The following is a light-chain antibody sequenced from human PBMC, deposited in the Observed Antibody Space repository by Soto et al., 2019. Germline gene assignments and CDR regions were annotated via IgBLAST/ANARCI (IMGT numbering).Light chain of an antibody. J-gene: IGLJ2*01. CDR2: LNSDGSH. V-gene: IGLV4-69*01. CDR3: QTWDTDIVV. CDR1: SGHTSNA. Sequence: QSVLTQSPSASASLGASVKLTCTLSSGHTSNAIAWHRQQPEKGLRYLMKLNSDGSHNKGDGIPDRFSGSSSGAERYLTISSLQSEDEADYYCQTWDTDIVVFGGGTKVTVL.